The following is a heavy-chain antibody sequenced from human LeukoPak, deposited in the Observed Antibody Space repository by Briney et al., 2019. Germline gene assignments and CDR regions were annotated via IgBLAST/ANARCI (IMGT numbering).Heavy chain of an antibody. J-gene: IGHJ4*02. D-gene: IGHD6-13*01. V-gene: IGHV1-2*02. CDR3: ARGGQQQLVRFLDY. Sequence: GVSVRVSCKASGYTFTSYGISWVRQAPGQGLEWMGWINPNSGGTNYAQKFQGRVTMTRDTSISTAYMELSRLRSDDTAVYYCARGGQQQLVRFLDYWGQGTLVTVSS. CDR2: INPNSGGT. CDR1: GYTFTSYG.